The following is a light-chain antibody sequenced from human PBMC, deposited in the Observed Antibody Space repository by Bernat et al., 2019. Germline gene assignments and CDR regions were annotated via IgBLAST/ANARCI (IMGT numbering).Light chain of an antibody. CDR3: QQNDNYPLT. Sequence: DIQVTQSPSTLSASVGDRVTITCRASQSISSWLAWYQQKPGKAPNLLIYKASSLKSGVPSRFSGSGSGTEFTLTISSLQPDDFATYFCQQNDNYPLTFGGGTKVEIQ. J-gene: IGKJ4*01. V-gene: IGKV1-5*03. CDR2: KAS. CDR1: QSISSW.